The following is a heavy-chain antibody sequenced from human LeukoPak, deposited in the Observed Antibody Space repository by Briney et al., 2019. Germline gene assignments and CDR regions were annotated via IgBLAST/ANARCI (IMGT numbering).Heavy chain of an antibody. CDR1: GFTVSSNY. CDR3: ARGDGVYCYYYGMDV. J-gene: IGHJ6*02. V-gene: IGHV3-53*04. Sequence: GGSLRLSCAASGFTVSSNYMSWVRQAPGKGLEWVSVIYSGGSTYYADSVKGRFTISRHNSKNTLYLQMNSLRAEDTAVYYCARGDGVYCYYYGMDVWGQGTTVTVSS. CDR2: IYSGGST. D-gene: IGHD3-3*01.